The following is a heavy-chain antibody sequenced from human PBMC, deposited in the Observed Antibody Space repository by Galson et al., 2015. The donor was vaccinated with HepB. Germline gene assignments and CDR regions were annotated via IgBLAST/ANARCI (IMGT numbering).Heavy chain of an antibody. CDR3: VRDRTSGGLDF. Sequence: SETLSLTCTVSGDSISGSSYYWGWIRQPPGKGLEWIGSTYYLGTTYYNPSLKTRAAISVDMAKNQFFLNLTSLTAADTGIFYCVRDRTSGGLDFWGLGILVTVSS. D-gene: IGHD2-8*02. CDR1: GDSISGSSYY. V-gene: IGHV4-39*01. J-gene: IGHJ4*02. CDR2: TYYLGTT.